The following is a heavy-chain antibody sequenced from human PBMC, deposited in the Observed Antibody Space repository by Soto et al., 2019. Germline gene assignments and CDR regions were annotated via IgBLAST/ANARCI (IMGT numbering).Heavy chain of an antibody. CDR2: ISWNSGSI. V-gene: IGHV3-9*01. J-gene: IGHJ4*02. CDR3: AKDTAVAGRGIFAGYYFDY. Sequence: GGSLRLSCAASEFTFDDYAMHWVRQAPGKGLEWVSGISWNSGSIGYADSVKGRFTISRDNAKNSLYLQMNSLRAEDTALYYCAKDTAVAGRGIFAGYYFDYWGQGTLVTVSS. D-gene: IGHD6-19*01. CDR1: EFTFDDYA.